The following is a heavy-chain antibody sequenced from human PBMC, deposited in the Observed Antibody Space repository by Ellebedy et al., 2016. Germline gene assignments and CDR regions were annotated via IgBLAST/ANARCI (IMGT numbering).Heavy chain of an antibody. CDR2: IIPIFGTA. J-gene: IGHJ6*02. Sequence: SVKVSCXASGGTFSSYAISWVRQAPGQGLEWMGGIIPIFGTANYAQKFQGRVTITADKSTSTAYMELSSLRSEDTAVYYCARGIMVRGGYCYYGMDVWGQGTTVTVSS. V-gene: IGHV1-69*06. D-gene: IGHD3-10*01. CDR3: ARGIMVRGGYCYYGMDV. CDR1: GGTFSSYA.